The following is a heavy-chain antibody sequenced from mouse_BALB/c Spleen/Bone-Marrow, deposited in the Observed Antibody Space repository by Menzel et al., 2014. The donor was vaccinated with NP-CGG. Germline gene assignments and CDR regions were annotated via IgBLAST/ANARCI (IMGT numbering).Heavy chain of an antibody. CDR3: ARGDPYYRYSDY. CDR1: GYTFTSSW. D-gene: IGHD2-14*01. V-gene: IGHV1S130*01. J-gene: IGHJ2*01. Sequence: QVQLQQPGSVLVRPGAPVKLSCKASGYTFTSSWMHWAKQRPGQGLEWIGEIHPNSGNTNYNEKFKGKATLTVDTSSSTAYVDLSSLTSEDSAVYYCARGDPYYRYSDYWGQGTTLTVSS. CDR2: IHPNSGNT.